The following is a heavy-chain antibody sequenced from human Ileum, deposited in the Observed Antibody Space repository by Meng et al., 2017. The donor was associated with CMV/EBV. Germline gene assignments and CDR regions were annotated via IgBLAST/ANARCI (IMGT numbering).Heavy chain of an antibody. J-gene: IGHJ4*01. CDR1: GYTFTDYA. V-gene: IGHV1-18*01. CDR3: ARDGYYPSRVFDY. D-gene: IGHD2-2*03. Sequence: QVQLVQSCGEVKKTGASVKVSCKASGYTFTDYAITWVRQAPGQGLEWMGWISGYNSNTKYAQKFQGRVTMTTDTSTTTVYMELRNLRYDDTAVYYCARDGYYPSRVFDYWGLGTLVTVSS. CDR2: ISGYNSNT.